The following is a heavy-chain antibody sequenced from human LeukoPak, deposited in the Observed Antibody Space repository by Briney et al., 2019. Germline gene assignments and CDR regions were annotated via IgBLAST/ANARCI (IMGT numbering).Heavy chain of an antibody. CDR2: LSGSGGST. CDR1: GFTVSSNY. V-gene: IGHV3-23*01. D-gene: IGHD6-13*01. J-gene: IGHJ4*02. Sequence: GGSLRLSCAASGFTVSSNYMSWVRQAAGKGLEWVSGLSGSGGSTYYADSVKGRFTISRDNSKNTLYLQMNSLRAEDTAVYYCAKPSGPYSSSWLYFDYWGQGTLVTVSS. CDR3: AKPSGPYSSSWLYFDY.